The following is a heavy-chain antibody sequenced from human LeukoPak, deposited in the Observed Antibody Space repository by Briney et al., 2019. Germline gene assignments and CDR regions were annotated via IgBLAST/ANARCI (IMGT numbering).Heavy chain of an antibody. D-gene: IGHD1-14*01. CDR3: ARATLTITTEY. CDR1: GYTFTGYY. V-gene: IGHV1-2*02. J-gene: IGHJ4*02. Sequence: GASVKVSCKASGYTFTGYYMHWVRQAPGQGLEWMGWINPNTGGTNYAQNFQGRVTMTRDTSISTAYMELSSLRSDDTAVYYCARATLTITTEYWGQGTLVTVSS. CDR2: INPNTGGT.